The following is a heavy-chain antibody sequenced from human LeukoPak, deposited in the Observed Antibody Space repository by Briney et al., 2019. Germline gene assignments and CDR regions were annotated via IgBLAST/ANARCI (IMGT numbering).Heavy chain of an antibody. CDR1: GFTFSSYG. J-gene: IGHJ4*02. V-gene: IGHV3-30*02. CDR3: AKENVRIAAAGTVGDY. D-gene: IGHD6-13*01. CDR2: IRYDGNDK. Sequence: PGGSLRLSCAASGFTFSSYGMHWVRQAPGKGLEWVAFIRYDGNDKYYADSVKGRFTISRDNSKNTLYLQMNSLRPEDTAVYYCAKENVRIAAAGTVGDYWGQGTLVTVSS.